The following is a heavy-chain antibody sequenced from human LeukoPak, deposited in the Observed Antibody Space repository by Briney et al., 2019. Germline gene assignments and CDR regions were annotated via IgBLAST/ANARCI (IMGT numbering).Heavy chain of an antibody. CDR2: IGVAGDT. Sequence: GGSLRLSCAASGFTVSNSVIHWVRQSTGGGLEWVSTIGVAGDTYYSASVKGRFTISRDNARNSLFLQMFSLKAEDTAVYYCARGPTHLYYGMDVWGPGTTVTVSS. J-gene: IGHJ6*02. CDR1: GFTVSNSV. D-gene: IGHD1-1*01. CDR3: ARGPTHLYYGMDV. V-gene: IGHV3-13*01.